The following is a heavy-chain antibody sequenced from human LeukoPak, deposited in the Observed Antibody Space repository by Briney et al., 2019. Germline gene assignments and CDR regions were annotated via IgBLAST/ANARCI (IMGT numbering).Heavy chain of an antibody. CDR3: ARGDSSSWYFLGAFDI. V-gene: IGHV6-1*01. Sequence: SQTLSLTCAISGDSVSSNSATWNWIRQSPSRGLEWLGRTYYRSKWYNDYAVSVKSRITTNPDTSKNQFSLQLNSVTPEDTAVYYCARGDSSSWYFLGAFDIWGQGTMVTVSS. J-gene: IGHJ3*02. CDR2: TYYRSKWYN. CDR1: GDSVSSNSAT. D-gene: IGHD6-13*01.